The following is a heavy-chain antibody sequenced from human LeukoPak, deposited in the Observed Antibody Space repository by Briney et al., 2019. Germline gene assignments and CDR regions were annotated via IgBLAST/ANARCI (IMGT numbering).Heavy chain of an antibody. J-gene: IGHJ4*02. CDR1: GYTFTSYD. Sequence: ASVKVSCKASGYTFTSYDINWVRQATGQGLEWMGWMNPNSGNTGYAQKFQGRVTMTRNTSISTAYMELSSLRSEDTAVYYCARGLYSSGSYQIDYWGQGTLVTVSS. CDR2: MNPNSGNT. CDR3: ARGLYSSGSYQIDY. V-gene: IGHV1-8*01. D-gene: IGHD3-10*01.